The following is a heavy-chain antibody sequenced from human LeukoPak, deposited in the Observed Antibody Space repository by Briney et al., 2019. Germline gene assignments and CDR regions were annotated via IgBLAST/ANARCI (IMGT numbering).Heavy chain of an antibody. CDR3: ARGTGIAVAGTFFYYYYGMDV. V-gene: IGHV4-59*12. J-gene: IGHJ6*02. Sequence: SETLSLTCTVSGGSISSYYWSWIRQPPGKGLEWIGEIYHSGSTNYNPSLKSRVTISVDKSKNQFSLKLSSVTAADTAVYYCARGTGIAVAGTFFYYYYGMDVWGQGTTVTVSS. CDR2: IYHSGST. CDR1: GGSISSYY. D-gene: IGHD6-19*01.